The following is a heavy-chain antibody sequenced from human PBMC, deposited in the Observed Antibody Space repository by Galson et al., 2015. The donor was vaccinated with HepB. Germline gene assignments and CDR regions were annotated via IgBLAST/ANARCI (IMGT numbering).Heavy chain of an antibody. CDR3: ARDWSEGGGRGGMDV. CDR2: IIPIFGTA. J-gene: IGHJ6*02. CDR1: GGTFSSYA. Sequence: SVKVSCKASGGTFSSYAISWVRQAPGQGLEWMGGIIPIFGTANYAQKFQGRVTITADKSTSTAYMELSSLRSEDTAVYYCARDWSEGGGRGGMDVWGQGTTVTVSS. V-gene: IGHV1-69*06. D-gene: IGHD2-15*01.